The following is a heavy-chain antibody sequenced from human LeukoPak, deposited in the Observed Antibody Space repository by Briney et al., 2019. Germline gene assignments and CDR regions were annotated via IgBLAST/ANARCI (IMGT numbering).Heavy chain of an antibody. J-gene: IGHJ6*04. CDR2: IYSGGST. CDR3: AKDLGVLRFFLDV. CDR1: GFTFSSYS. Sequence: GGSLRLSCAASGFTFSSYSMNWVRQAPGKGLEWVSVIYSGGSTDYADPVKGRFTISRDNSKNTLYLQMNSLRAEDAAVYYCAKDLGVLRFFLDVWGKGTTVTVSS. D-gene: IGHD3-3*01. V-gene: IGHV3-66*01.